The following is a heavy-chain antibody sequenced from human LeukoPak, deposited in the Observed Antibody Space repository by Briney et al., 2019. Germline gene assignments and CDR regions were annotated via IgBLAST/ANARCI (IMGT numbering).Heavy chain of an antibody. CDR3: ARERRNYYDSSGRYFDY. CDR1: GGSISSYY. Sequence: SETLSLTCTVSGGSISSYYWTWIRQPAGKGLEWIGRIYTSGSTNYNPSLKSRVTISVDTSKNQFSLKLSSVTAADTAVYYCARERRNYYDSSGRYFDYWGQGTLVTVSS. CDR2: IYTSGST. V-gene: IGHV4-4*07. D-gene: IGHD3-22*01. J-gene: IGHJ4*02.